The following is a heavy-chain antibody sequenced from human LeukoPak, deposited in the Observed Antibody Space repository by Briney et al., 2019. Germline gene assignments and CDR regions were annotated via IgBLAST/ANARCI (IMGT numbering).Heavy chain of an antibody. CDR2: IKQDRSEK. D-gene: IGHD3-10*01. Sequence: GGSLRLSCAASGFTFSNYWMSWVRQAPGKGLEWVANIKQDRSEKYYVDSVKGRFTISRDNAKNSLYLQLNSLRAEDTAVYYCARAAKFEFYFDSWGQGTLVTVSS. V-gene: IGHV3-7*01. CDR3: ARAAKFEFYFDS. J-gene: IGHJ4*02. CDR1: GFTFSNYW.